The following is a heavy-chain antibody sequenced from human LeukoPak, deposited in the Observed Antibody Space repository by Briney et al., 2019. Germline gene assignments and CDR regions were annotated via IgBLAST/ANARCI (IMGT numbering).Heavy chain of an antibody. V-gene: IGHV3-48*03. CDR3: AKFKTDGYFDWLTY. J-gene: IGHJ4*02. D-gene: IGHD3-9*01. CDR2: ISSFGSTI. CDR1: GFTFSSYE. Sequence: GGSLRLSCAASGFTFSSYEMNWVRQAPGKGLEWVSYISSFGSTIYYADSVKGRFTTSRDNSKNTLYLQMNSLRAEDTAVYYCAKFKTDGYFDWLTYWGQGTLVTVSS.